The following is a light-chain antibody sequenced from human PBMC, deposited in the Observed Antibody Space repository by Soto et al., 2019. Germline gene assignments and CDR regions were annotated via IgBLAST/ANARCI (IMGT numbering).Light chain of an antibody. J-gene: IGKJ4*01. CDR3: QQYYNFPLT. CDR2: AAS. V-gene: IGKV1-8*01. CDR1: QGISSY. Sequence: AIRMTQSPSSFSASTGDRVTITCRASQGISSYLAWYQQKPGKPPKLLIYAASTSQSGVPSRFSGSGSGTDFTLTINCLQSEDFATYYCQQYYNFPLTFGGGTKVEIK.